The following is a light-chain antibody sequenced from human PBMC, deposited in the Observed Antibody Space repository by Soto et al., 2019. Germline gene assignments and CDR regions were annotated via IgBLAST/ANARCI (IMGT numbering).Light chain of an antibody. J-gene: IGKJ4*01. V-gene: IGKV1-39*01. CDR1: QNINIY. CDR3: QQSYTLPVT. Sequence: DIQMTQSPSSLPASIGDRVTITCRASQNINIYLNWYQQKPWKAPELLIFSAFSLQRGVPSRLGGGGSGTDFTLTIGSLQTEEFAAYYCQQSYTLPVTFGGGTKVEIK. CDR2: SAF.